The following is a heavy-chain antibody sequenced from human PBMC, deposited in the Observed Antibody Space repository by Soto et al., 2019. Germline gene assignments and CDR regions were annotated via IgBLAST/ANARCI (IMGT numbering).Heavy chain of an antibody. D-gene: IGHD2-2*01. CDR3: ASGPYCSSTSCRLGGMDV. CDR1: GYALPCYS. Sequence: GPAVNVSCQASGYALPCYSMHWVRQATGQGLEWMGWINPNSGGTTYAKKFQGWVTMTRDTSISTAYMELTRLRSDDTAVYYCASGPYCSSTSCRLGGMDVWGQETSATVSS. J-gene: IGHJ6*02. V-gene: IGHV1-2*04. CDR2: INPNSGGT.